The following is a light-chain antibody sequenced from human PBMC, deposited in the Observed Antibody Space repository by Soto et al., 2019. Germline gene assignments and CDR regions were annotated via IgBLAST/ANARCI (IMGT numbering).Light chain of an antibody. CDR1: QSIGNY. Sequence: EIVLTPSPATLSLSPGERASLSGKASQSIGNYLAWYQQQPRHPPPLLLYDASIRAAGIPARFSGSRSGAAFTPPTSSLEPEDFAVYYCQQYGSSPWTFGQGTKLDI. CDR2: DAS. J-gene: IGKJ1*01. CDR3: QQYGSSPWT. V-gene: IGKV3-20*01.